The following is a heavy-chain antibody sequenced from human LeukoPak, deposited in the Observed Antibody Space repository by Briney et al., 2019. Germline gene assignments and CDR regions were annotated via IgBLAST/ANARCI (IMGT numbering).Heavy chain of an antibody. CDR3: ARDQLSDGNDY. V-gene: IGHV3-7*01. J-gene: IGHJ4*02. Sequence: AGGSLRLSCAASGFTFSSYAMSWVRQAPGKGLEWVANIKQDGSEKYYVDSVKGRFTISRDNAKNSLYLQMNSLRAEDTAVYYCARDQLSDGNDYWGQGTLVTVSS. D-gene: IGHD5-18*01. CDR1: GFTFSSYA. CDR2: IKQDGSEK.